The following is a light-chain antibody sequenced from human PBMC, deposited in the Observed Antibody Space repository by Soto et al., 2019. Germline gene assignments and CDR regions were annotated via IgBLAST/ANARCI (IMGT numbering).Light chain of an antibody. CDR2: KAS. Sequence: DLQMTQSPSTLSASVGDRVTITCRASQSISSWLAWYQQKPGKAPNLLIHKASSLESGVPSRFSGSGSGTEFTLTISSLQPDDFATYYCQQYDSYPRTFGQGTKVEIK. CDR3: QQYDSYPRT. V-gene: IGKV1-5*03. CDR1: QSISSW. J-gene: IGKJ1*01.